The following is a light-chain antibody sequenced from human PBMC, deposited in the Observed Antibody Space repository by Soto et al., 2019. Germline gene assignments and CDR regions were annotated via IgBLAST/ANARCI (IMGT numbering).Light chain of an antibody. J-gene: IGKJ1*01. CDR3: QQYNKWLAWT. V-gene: IGKV3-15*01. CDR1: QTVRSN. CDR2: GAS. Sequence: EIVMTQSPAILSVSPGERATLSCRASQTVRSNLAWFQQKPGQAPRLLIYGASSRATGIPARFSGSGSGTEFTLTISSLQSDDVAVYYCQQYNKWLAWTVGQGTKVEI.